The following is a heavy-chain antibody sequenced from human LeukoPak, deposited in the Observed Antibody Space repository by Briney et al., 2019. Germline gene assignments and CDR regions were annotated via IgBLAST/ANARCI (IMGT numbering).Heavy chain of an antibody. CDR2: IYLYGTT. J-gene: IGHJ6*02. V-gene: IGHV4-4*02. D-gene: IGHD1/OR15-1a*01. CDR3: ARQKWEQQGRDYYFNGLDV. Sequence: SETLSLTCSVSIGSISSSKWWSWVRQSPVKGLEWIGEIYLYGTTNYNPSFTSRVTMSVDKSRNQFSLKLTSVTAADTAVYYCARQKWEQQGRDYYFNGLDVWGPGTTVIVSS. CDR1: IGSISSSKW.